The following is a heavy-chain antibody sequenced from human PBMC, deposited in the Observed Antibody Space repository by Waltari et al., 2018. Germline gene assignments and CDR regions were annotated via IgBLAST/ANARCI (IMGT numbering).Heavy chain of an antibody. J-gene: IGHJ4*02. CDR2: VGPENGET. CDR3: ATDPLSGYYDSSGYRH. Sequence: QVQLVQSGAEVKKPGASVKVSCKVSGYTLTELSMHWVRQAPGKGLEWMGGVGPENGETIDGKKFKGRVTMTEYTSTDTAYMELSSLGSEDTAVYYCATDPLSGYYDSSGYRHWGQGTLVTVSS. CDR1: GYTLTELS. D-gene: IGHD3-22*01. V-gene: IGHV1-24*01.